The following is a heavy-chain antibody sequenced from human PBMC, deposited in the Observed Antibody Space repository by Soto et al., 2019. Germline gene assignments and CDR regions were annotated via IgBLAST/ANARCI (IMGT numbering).Heavy chain of an antibody. CDR2: ISGSGGST. V-gene: IGHV3-23*01. CDR3: AKDRLMATIARTVDY. CDR1: GFTFSSYA. J-gene: IGHJ4*02. D-gene: IGHD5-12*01. Sequence: LRLSCADSGFTFSSYAMSWVRQAPGKGLEWVSAISGSGGSTYYADSVKGRFTISRDNSKNTLYLQMNSLRAEDTAVYYCAKDRLMATIARTVDYWGQGTLVTVSS.